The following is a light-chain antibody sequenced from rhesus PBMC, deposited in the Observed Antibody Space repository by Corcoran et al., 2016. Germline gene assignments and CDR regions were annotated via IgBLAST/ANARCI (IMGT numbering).Light chain of an antibody. Sequence: PGERAILSCRASQSVGSYLAWYQQKPGQAPRLLSYGASSRATGIPDRFSASGSGTDFTLTFSSLEPEDVGVYYCLQSNNLSTFGQGTKVEIK. CDR2: GAS. V-gene: IGKV3-24*04. CDR3: LQSNNLST. J-gene: IGKJ1*01. CDR1: QSVGSY.